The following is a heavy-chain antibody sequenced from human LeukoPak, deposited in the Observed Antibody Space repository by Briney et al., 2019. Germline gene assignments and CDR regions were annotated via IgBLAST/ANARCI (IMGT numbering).Heavy chain of an antibody. V-gene: IGHV4-39*01. J-gene: IGHJ5*02. CDR1: GGSISSRSYY. Sequence: PSETLSLTCTVSGGSISSRSYYWGWLRQPPGKGLEWIASIFYSESTYHNPSLKSRVTISVDTSKSQFSLKLSSVTAADTAVYFCARHPLKAYVSDWFDPWGQGTLVTVSS. D-gene: IGHD3-10*02. CDR2: IFYSEST. CDR3: ARHPLKAYVSDWFDP.